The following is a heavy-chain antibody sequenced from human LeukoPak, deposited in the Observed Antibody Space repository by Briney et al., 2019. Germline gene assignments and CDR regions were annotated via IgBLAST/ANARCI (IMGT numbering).Heavy chain of an antibody. CDR2: IYTSGST. CDR1: GGSISSYS. D-gene: IGHD4-17*01. CDR3: ARDYGDYGLVDY. Sequence: PSETLSLTSTVSGGSISSYSWSWIRQPAGKGLEWIGRIYTSGSTNYSPSLKCRVTMSVDTSKNQFSLKLNSVTAADTAVYYCARDYGDYGLVDYWGQGTLVTVSS. J-gene: IGHJ4*02. V-gene: IGHV4-4*07.